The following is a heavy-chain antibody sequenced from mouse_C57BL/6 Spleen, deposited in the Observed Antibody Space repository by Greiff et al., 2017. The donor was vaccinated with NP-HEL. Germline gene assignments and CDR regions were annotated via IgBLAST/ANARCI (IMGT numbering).Heavy chain of an antibody. Sequence: EVKLVESGGGLVKPGGSLKLSCAASGFTFSSYAMSWVRQTPETRLEWVATISDGGSYTSYPDNVKGRFTISRDNAKNNLYLQMSHLKSEDTAMYYCARDPDGYPWYFDVWGTGTTVTVSS. J-gene: IGHJ1*03. CDR3: ARDPDGYPWYFDV. V-gene: IGHV5-4*01. CDR1: GFTFSSYA. CDR2: ISDGGSYT. D-gene: IGHD2-3*01.